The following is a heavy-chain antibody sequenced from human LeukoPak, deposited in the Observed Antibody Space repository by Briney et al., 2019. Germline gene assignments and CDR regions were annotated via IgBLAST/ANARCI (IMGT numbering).Heavy chain of an antibody. V-gene: IGHV4-59*08. Sequence: SETLSLTCTVSGGSISSYYWSWIRQPPGKGLEWIGYIYYSGSTNYNPSLKSRVTMSVDTSKNQFSLKLSSVTAADTAVYYCARHNYYNGLDVWGLGTTVTVSS. CDR1: GGSISSYY. J-gene: IGHJ6*02. CDR2: IYYSGST. CDR3: ARHNYYNGLDV.